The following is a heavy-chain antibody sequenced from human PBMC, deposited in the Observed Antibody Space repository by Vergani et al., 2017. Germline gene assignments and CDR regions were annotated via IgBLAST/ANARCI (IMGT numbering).Heavy chain of an antibody. CDR3: ARTESFILRYFHWAL. V-gene: IGHV4-39*01. Sequence: QLHLQESGPGLVKPSETLSLTCTVSGGSITSSSYYWGWIRQPPGKGLEWVGNIYHSWCAYYNPSLKGRVTISVDTSKNQFSLEVPSVTAADTAIYFCARTESFILRYFHWALWGQGTLVTVSS. D-gene: IGHD3-9*01. J-gene: IGHJ4*02. CDR2: IYHSWCA. CDR1: GGSITSSSYY.